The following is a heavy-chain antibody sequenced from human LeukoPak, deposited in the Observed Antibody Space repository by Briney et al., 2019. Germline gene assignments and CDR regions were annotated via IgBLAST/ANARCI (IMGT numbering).Heavy chain of an antibody. CDR1: GYTFTSYA. CDR2: INAGNGNT. D-gene: IGHD1-26*01. J-gene: IGHJ4*02. V-gene: IGHV1-3*01. CDR3: ARGYSGCFHY. Sequence: ASVKVSCKACGYTFTSYAMHWVRQAPGQRLEWMGWINAGNGNTKYSQRFQDRVTITMDTSASTVYMEMNDLGSEDTAVYYCARGYSGCFHYWGQGALVTVSS.